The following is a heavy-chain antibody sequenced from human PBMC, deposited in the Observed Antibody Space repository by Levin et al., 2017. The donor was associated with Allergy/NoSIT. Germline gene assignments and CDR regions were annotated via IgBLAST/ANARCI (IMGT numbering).Heavy chain of an antibody. D-gene: IGHD6-13*01. Sequence: ESLKISCAASGFTFSSYSMNWVRQAPGKGLEWVSSISSSSSYIYYADSVKGRFTISRDNAKNSLYLQMNSLRAEDTAVYYCARGGYSSSWEFDPWGQGTLVTVSS. CDR1: GFTFSSYS. CDR2: ISSSSSYI. V-gene: IGHV3-21*01. CDR3: ARGGYSSSWEFDP. J-gene: IGHJ5*02.